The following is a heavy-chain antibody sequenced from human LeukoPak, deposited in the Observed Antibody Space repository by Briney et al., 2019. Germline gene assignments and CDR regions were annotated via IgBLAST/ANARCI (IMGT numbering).Heavy chain of an antibody. CDR1: GYTFTSYD. V-gene: IGHV1-18*01. D-gene: IGHD1-26*01. CDR2: ISAYNSNT. CDR3: AREVGRGFDY. Sequence: RVASVKVSCKASGYTFTSYDINWVRQATGQGLEWMGWISAYNSNTHYAQKLQGRVTMTTDTSTSTAYMEVRSLRSDDTAVYYCAREVGRGFDYWGQGTLVTVSS. J-gene: IGHJ4*02.